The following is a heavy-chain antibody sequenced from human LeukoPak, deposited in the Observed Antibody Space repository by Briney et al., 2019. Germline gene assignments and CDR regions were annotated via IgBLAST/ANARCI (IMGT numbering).Heavy chain of an antibody. J-gene: IGHJ4*02. CDR2: ISSTSTYI. CDR3: AYGSGSSQGPFAY. V-gene: IGHV3-21*01. D-gene: IGHD3-10*01. Sequence: GGSLRLSCAASGFTFSSYSMNWVRQAPGKGLEWVSSISSTSTYIYYGDSVKGRLTVSRDNAKNSLYLQMNSLRVEDTAVYYCAYGSGSSQGPFAYWGQGTLVTVSS. CDR1: GFTFSSYS.